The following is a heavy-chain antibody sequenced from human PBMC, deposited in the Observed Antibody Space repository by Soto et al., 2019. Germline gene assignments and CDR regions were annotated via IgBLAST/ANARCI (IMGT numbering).Heavy chain of an antibody. J-gene: IGHJ6*02. CDR2: INLDGSEK. CDR3: ARDGSTSWYSYDYHGMDV. V-gene: IGHV3-7*05. Sequence: EVQLVESGGGLVQPGGSLRLSCAASGFTFRTYWLSWVRQVPGKGLEWVANINLDGSEKNYVDSVKGRFTISRDNARNSLYLQMSSLRAEDTGLYYWARDGSTSWYSYDYHGMDVWGQGTTVTVSS. D-gene: IGHD5-18*01. CDR1: GFTFRTYW.